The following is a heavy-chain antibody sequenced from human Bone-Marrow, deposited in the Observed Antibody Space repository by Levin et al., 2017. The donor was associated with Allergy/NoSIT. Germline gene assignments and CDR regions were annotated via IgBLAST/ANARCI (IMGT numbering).Heavy chain of an antibody. J-gene: IGHJ4*02. CDR3: AREDGLGSYYNGFDY. CDR1: GYTLTNYG. CDR2: ISAYNGNT. Sequence: GGSLRLSCKTSGYTLTNYGLSWVRQAPGQGLEWMGWISAYNGNTIYAQKFQGRVTMTTDTSTATAYMELRSLRADDTAVYYCAREDGLGSYYNGFDYWGRGTLITVSS. V-gene: IGHV1-18*01. D-gene: IGHD3-10*01.